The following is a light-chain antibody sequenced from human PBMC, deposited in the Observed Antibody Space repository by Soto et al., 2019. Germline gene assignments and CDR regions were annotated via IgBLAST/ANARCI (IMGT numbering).Light chain of an antibody. CDR1: SSDISGYNY. J-gene: IGLJ1*01. V-gene: IGLV2-11*01. Sequence: QSALTQPRSVSGSPGQSVTISCTGTSSDISGYNYVSWYQQHPGKANKLMIYTVTKRPSGVPDRFSGSKSDNTASLTISGLQADDEADYYCCSYAGSSSYVFGTGTKVTVL. CDR3: CSYAGSSSYV. CDR2: TVT.